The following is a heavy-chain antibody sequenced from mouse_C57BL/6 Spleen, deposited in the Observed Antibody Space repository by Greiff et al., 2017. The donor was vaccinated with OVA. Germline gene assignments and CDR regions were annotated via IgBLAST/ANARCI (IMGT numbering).Heavy chain of an antibody. D-gene: IGHD1-2*01. CDR1: GFNIKNPY. CDR2: IDPANGNT. V-gene: IGHV14-3*01. J-gene: IGHJ4*01. Sequence: EVQLQQSVAELVRPGASVKLSCTASGFNIKNPYMHWVKQRPEQGLEWIGRIDPANGNTKYAPKFQGKATITADTSSNTAYLQLSSLTSEDTAIYYCVLHASYAMDYWGQGTSVTVSS. CDR3: VLHASYAMDY.